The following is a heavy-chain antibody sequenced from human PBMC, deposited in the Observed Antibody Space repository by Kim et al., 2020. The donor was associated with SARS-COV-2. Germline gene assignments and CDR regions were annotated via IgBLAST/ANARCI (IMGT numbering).Heavy chain of an antibody. CDR2: ISYDGSNK. D-gene: IGHD6-19*01. J-gene: IGHJ3*02. CDR3: ARERGQWLGAFDI. CDR1: GFTFSSYA. Sequence: GGSLRLSCAASGFTFSSYAMHWVRQAPGKGLEWVAVISYDGSNKYYADSVKGRFTISRDNSKNTLYLQMNSLRAEDTAVYYCARERGQWLGAFDIWGQGT. V-gene: IGHV3-30-3*01.